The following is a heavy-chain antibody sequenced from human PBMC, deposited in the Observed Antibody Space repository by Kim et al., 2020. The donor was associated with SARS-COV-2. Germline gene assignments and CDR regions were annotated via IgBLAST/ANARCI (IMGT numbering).Heavy chain of an antibody. Sequence: GGSLRLSCAASGFTFSSYGMHWVRQAPGKGLEWVAVIWYDGSNKYYADSVKGRFTISRDNSKNTLYLQMNSLRAEDTAVYYCAKAAIKDIVVVPAAEAFDIWGQGTMVTVSS. CDR2: IWYDGSNK. D-gene: IGHD2-2*01. J-gene: IGHJ3*02. CDR1: GFTFSSYG. CDR3: AKAAIKDIVVVPAAEAFDI. V-gene: IGHV3-33*06.